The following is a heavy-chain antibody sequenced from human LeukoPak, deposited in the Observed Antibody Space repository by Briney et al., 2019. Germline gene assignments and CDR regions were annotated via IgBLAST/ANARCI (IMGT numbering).Heavy chain of an antibody. CDR2: ISGRGGRT. CDR1: GFTFSSYA. J-gene: IGHJ4*02. V-gene: IGHV3-23*01. D-gene: IGHD5-18*01. CDR3: AKVAASYGYY. Sequence: GGALRLSCAASGFTFSSYAMSGVRKAPGKGREWVSYISGRGGRTYYADSVKGRFTISRDNSKNTLYLQTNSPRAEDTAVYYCAKVAASYGYYWGQGTLVTVSS.